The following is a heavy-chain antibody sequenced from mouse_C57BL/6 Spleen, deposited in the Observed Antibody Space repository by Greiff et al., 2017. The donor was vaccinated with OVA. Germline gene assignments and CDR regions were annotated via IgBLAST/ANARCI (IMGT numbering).Heavy chain of an antibody. D-gene: IGHD1-1*01. J-gene: IGHJ1*03. CDR1: GFTFSSYA. CDR2: ISDGGSYT. Sequence: EVMLVESGGGLVKPGGSLKLSCAASGFTFSSYAMSWVRQTPEKRLEWVATISDGGSYTYYPDNVKGRFTISRDNAKHNLYLQMSHLKSEDTAMYYCARGRRVGYFDVWGTGTTVTVSS. V-gene: IGHV5-4*03. CDR3: ARGRRVGYFDV.